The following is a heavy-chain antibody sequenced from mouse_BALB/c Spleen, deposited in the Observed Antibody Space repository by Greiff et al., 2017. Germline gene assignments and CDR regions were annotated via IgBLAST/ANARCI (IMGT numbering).Heavy chain of an antibody. CDR1: GYTFTSYW. Sequence: VKLVESGAELARPGASVKLSCKASGYTFTSYWMQWVKQRPGQGLEWIGAIYPGDGDTRYTQKFKGKATLTADKSSSTAYMQLSSLASEDSAVYYCARYDYEGVDYWGQGTSVTVSS. CDR2: IYPGDGDT. D-gene: IGHD2-4*01. J-gene: IGHJ4*01. CDR3: ARYDYEGVDY. V-gene: IGHV1-87*01.